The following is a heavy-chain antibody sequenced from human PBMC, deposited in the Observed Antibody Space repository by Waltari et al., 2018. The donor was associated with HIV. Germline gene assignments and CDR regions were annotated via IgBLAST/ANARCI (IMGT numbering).Heavy chain of an antibody. CDR2: ISGSGGST. V-gene: IGHV3-23*01. CDR3: AKWVAVADYYYYGMDV. Sequence: EVQLLESGGGLVQPGGSLRLSCAASGFTFSSYAMSWVRQAPGKGLEWVSDISGSGGSTYYADSVKGRFTISRDNSKNTLYLQMNSLRAEDTAVYYCAKWVAVADYYYYGMDVWGQGTTVTVSS. J-gene: IGHJ6*02. D-gene: IGHD6-19*01. CDR1: GFTFSSYA.